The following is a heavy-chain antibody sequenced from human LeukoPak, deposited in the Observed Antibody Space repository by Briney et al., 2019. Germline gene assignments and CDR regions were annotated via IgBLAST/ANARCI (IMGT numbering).Heavy chain of an antibody. Sequence: ASVKVSCKASGYTFTSYGISWVRQAPGQGLEWMGWINPNSGGTNYAQKFQGRVTMTRDTSISTAYMELSRLRSDDTAVYYCARDLDSGYEGGWGQGTLVTVSS. D-gene: IGHD5-12*01. V-gene: IGHV1-2*02. CDR2: INPNSGGT. CDR1: GYTFTSYG. CDR3: ARDLDSGYEGG. J-gene: IGHJ4*02.